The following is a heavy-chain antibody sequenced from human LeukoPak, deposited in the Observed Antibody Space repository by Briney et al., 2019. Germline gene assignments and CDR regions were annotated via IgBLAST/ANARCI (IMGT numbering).Heavy chain of an antibody. Sequence: PGGSLRLSCAASGFTFSSYSMNWVRQAPRKGLEWVSYISSSGSTIYYADSVKGRFTISRDNSKNTLYLQMNSLRAEDTAVYYCAKMEGYSSSWYGARNYYYYMDVWGKGTTVTISS. D-gene: IGHD6-13*01. CDR2: ISSSGSTI. J-gene: IGHJ6*03. CDR3: AKMEGYSSSWYGARNYYYYMDV. V-gene: IGHV3-48*01. CDR1: GFTFSSYS.